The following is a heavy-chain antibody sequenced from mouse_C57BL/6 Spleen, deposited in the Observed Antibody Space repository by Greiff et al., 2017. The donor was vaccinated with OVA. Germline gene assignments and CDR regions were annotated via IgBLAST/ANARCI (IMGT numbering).Heavy chain of an antibody. Sequence: VQLVESGAELARPGASVKLSCKASGYTFTSYGISWVKQRTGQGLEWIGEIYPRSGNTYYNEKFKGKATLTADKSSSTAYMELRSLTSEDSAVYFCARDYGSKESSFAYWGQGTLVTVSA. CDR3: ARDYGSKESSFAY. D-gene: IGHD1-1*01. CDR2: IYPRSGNT. CDR1: GYTFTSYG. V-gene: IGHV1-81*01. J-gene: IGHJ3*01.